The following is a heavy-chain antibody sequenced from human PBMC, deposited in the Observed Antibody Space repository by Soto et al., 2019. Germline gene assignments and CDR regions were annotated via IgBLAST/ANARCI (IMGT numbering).Heavy chain of an antibody. CDR1: GFTFSSYA. J-gene: IGHJ4*02. D-gene: IGHD6-13*01. V-gene: IGHV3-23*01. Sequence: GESLKISCAASGFTFSSYAMSWVRQAPGKGLEWVSAISGSGGSTYYADSVKGRFTISRDNSKNTLYLQMNSLRAEDTAVYYCAKLSEYSSSWEVFDNWGQGTLVTVSS. CDR2: ISGSGGST. CDR3: AKLSEYSSSWEVFDN.